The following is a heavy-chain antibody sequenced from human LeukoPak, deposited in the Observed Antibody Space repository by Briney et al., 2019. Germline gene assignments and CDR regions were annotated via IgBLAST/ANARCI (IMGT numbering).Heavy chain of an antibody. CDR3: ARLPRGSFYADDY. J-gene: IGHJ4*02. D-gene: IGHD1-26*01. CDR1: GGSFSGYY. V-gene: IGHV4-34*01. CDR2: INHSGST. Sequence: SETLSLTCAVYGGSFSGYYWSWLPQPPGEGREWMGEINHSGSTNYNTSLKSRVTISVDTFKNQFSLKVTSVIAVDTAVYYCARLPRGSFYADDYWGQGTLVTVSS.